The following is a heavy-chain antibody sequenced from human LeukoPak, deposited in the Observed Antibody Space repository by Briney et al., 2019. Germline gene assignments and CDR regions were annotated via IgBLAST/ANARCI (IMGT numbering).Heavy chain of an antibody. Sequence: SETLSLTCTVSGGSISSSIYYWGWIRQPPGQGLEWIGSIYYSGSTYYNPSLKSRVTISVDTSKNQFSLKLSSVTAADTAVYYCARSTIAAADPYYVDYWGQGTLVTVSS. CDR1: GGSISSSIYY. J-gene: IGHJ4*02. CDR3: ARSTIAAADPYYVDY. V-gene: IGHV4-39*01. CDR2: IYYSGST. D-gene: IGHD6-13*01.